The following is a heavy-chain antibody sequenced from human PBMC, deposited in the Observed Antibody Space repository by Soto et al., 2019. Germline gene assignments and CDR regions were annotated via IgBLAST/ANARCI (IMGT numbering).Heavy chain of an antibody. J-gene: IGHJ6*03. CDR1: GFSLGTSGMC. V-gene: IGHV2-70*11. Sequence: SGPTLVNPTQTLTLTCTFSGFSLGTSGMCVSWIRQPPGKALEWLARIDWDDDKYYSTSLKTRLTISKDTSKNQVVLTMTNMDPVDTATYYCARSSSLDYYMDVWGKGTTVTVSS. CDR2: IDWDDDK. CDR3: ARSSSLDYYMDV.